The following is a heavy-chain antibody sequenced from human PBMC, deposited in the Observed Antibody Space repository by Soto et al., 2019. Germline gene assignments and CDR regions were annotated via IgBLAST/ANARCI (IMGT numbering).Heavy chain of an antibody. J-gene: IGHJ6*02. D-gene: IGHD2-2*01. CDR3: AKGVVPAAMEYYYYGMDV. CDR1: GFTFSSYA. CDR2: ISGSGGST. V-gene: IGHV3-23*01. Sequence: GGSLRLSCAASGFTFSSYAMSWVRQAPGKGLEWVSAISGSGGSTYYADSVKGRFTISRDNSKNTLYLQMNSLRAEETAVYYCAKGVVPAAMEYYYYGMDVWGQGTTVTVSS.